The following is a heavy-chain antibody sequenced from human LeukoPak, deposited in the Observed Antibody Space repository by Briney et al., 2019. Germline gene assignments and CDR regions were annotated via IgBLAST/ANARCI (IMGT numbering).Heavy chain of an antibody. CDR1: GFTFSSYS. J-gene: IGHJ3*02. D-gene: IGHD2-15*01. Sequence: VQPGGSLRLSCAASGFTFSSYSMNWVRQAPGKGLEWVSYISSSSSTIYYADSVKGRFTISRDNAKNSLYLQMNSLRAEDTAVYYCASGQGDYSDAFDIWGQGTMVTVSS. V-gene: IGHV3-48*01. CDR2: ISSSSSTI. CDR3: ASGQGDYSDAFDI.